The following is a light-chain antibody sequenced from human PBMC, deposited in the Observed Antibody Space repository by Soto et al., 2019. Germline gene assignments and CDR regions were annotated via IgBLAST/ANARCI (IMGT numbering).Light chain of an antibody. CDR3: GSYSSTDTPFV. V-gene: IGLV2-14*01. CDR2: EVT. J-gene: IGLJ1*01. CDR1: ITDVGVYNY. Sequence: QSALGQPSSVSGSPGQSITISCAGTITDVGVYNYVSWYQHHSGKAPKLLIYEVTNRPSGISDRFSCSKSVNTASLTISGLQAEDESDYYCGSYSSTDTPFVFGTGTKVTVL.